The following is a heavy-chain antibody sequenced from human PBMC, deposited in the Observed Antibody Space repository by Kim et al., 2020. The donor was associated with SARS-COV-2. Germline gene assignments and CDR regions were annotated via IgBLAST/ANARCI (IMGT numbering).Heavy chain of an antibody. D-gene: IGHD3-3*01. CDR2: IKQDGSQK. V-gene: IGHV3-7*03. Sequence: GGSLRLSCAASGFTFSTSWMNWVRQAPGKGLEWVANIKQDGSQKYYLDSVKGRFTISRDNAKNSLYLQMNSLRVEDTAVYYCARGTLTIWGQGTLVTVSS. CDR1: GFTFSTSW. CDR3: ARGTLTI. J-gene: IGHJ4*02.